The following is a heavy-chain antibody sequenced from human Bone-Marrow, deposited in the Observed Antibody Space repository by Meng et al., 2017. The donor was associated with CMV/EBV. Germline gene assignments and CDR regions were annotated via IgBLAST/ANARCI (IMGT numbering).Heavy chain of an antibody. Sequence: ASVKVSCKASGYTFTGYYMHWVRQAPGQGLEWMGWINPNSGGTNHAQKFQGRVTMTRDTSISTAYMELSRLTSDDTAKYYCARDIYNSGWLLAFWGQGTLVTVSS. D-gene: IGHD6-19*01. CDR3: ARDIYNSGWLLAF. CDR1: GYTFTGYY. J-gene: IGHJ1*01. CDR2: INPNSGGT. V-gene: IGHV1-2*02.